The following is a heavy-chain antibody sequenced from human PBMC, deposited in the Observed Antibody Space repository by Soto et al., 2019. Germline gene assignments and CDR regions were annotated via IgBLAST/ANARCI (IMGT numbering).Heavy chain of an antibody. CDR3: ARGVTTVTGYYYYGMDV. J-gene: IGHJ6*02. D-gene: IGHD4-17*01. CDR1: GCTFSSYA. Sequence: SVKVSCKASGCTFSSYAISWVRQAPGQGLEWMGGIIPIFGRANYAQKFQGRVTITADKSTSTAYMELSSLRSEDTAVYYCARGVTTVTGYYYYGMDVWGQGTTVTVSS. V-gene: IGHV1-69*06. CDR2: IIPIFGRA.